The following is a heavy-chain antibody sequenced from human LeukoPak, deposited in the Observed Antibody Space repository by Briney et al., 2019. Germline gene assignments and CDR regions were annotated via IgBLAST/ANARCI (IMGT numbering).Heavy chain of an antibody. CDR2: IYYSGST. Sequence: PSETLSLTCTVSGGSISSYYWSWIRQPPGKGLEWIGYIYYSGSTNYNPSLKSRVTISVDTSKNQFSLKLSSVTAADTAVYYCARDSYGSGRPNDAFDIWGRGTMVTVSS. J-gene: IGHJ3*02. CDR1: GGSISSYY. D-gene: IGHD3-10*01. V-gene: IGHV4-59*01. CDR3: ARDSYGSGRPNDAFDI.